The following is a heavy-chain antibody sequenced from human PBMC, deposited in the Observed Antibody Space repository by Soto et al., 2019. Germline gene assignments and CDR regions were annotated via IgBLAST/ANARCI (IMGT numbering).Heavy chain of an antibody. CDR2: IYLDDSK. V-gene: IGHV2-5*02. CDR1: GFSLSTSGVG. J-gene: IGHJ4*02. CDR3: AHKGYGDYPLDY. D-gene: IGHD4-17*01. Sequence: QITLKESGPTLVKPTQTLTLTCTFSGFSLSTSGVGVGWIRQPPGKALEWLAVIYLDDSKHYSPSLESRLTITKDTSKTQVVLTMTNMDPVDTATYYCAHKGYGDYPLDYWGQGTLVTVSS.